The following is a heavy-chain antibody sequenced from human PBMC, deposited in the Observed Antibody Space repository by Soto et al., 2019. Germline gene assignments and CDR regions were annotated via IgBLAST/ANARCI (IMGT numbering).Heavy chain of an antibody. CDR2: IFSSGST. V-gene: IGHV4-4*07. CDR3: AREGSYSAYNFAHGIQLWSFDF. Sequence: SETLSLTCTVSGGSINTFYWSWVRQPAGKGLEWIGRIFSSGSTSSNPSLESRVAMSVDTSKNHFSLNLSSVTAADMAVYYCAREGSYSAYNFAHGIQLWSFDFWGQGALVTVSS. J-gene: IGHJ4*02. CDR1: GGSINTFY. D-gene: IGHD5-12*01.